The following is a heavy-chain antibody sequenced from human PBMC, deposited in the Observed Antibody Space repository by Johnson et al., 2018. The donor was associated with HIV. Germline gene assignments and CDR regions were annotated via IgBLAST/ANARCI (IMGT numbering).Heavy chain of an antibody. CDR3: TTDITMIIVAKRADDAFDI. J-gene: IGHJ3*02. CDR2: ISYDGSNK. CDR1: GFTFSSYA. V-gene: IGHV3-30*04. D-gene: IGHD3-22*01. Sequence: LVESGGGLVKPGGSLRLSCAASGFTFSSYAMHWVRQAPGKGLEWVAVISYDGSNKYFADSVKGRFTISRDNSKNTLYLQMNSLKTEDTAIYYCTTDITMIIVAKRADDAFDIWGQGTMVTVSS.